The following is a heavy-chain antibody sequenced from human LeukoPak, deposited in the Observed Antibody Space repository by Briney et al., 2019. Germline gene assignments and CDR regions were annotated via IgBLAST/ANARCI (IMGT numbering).Heavy chain of an antibody. CDR3: ARHAPYYYDSSGYYYDY. V-gene: IGHV4-39*01. D-gene: IGHD3-22*01. CDR2: IYYSGST. Sequence: SETLSLTCTVSGGSISSSSYYWGWIRQPPGKGLEWIGSIYYSGSTYYNPSLKSRVTISVDTPKNQFSLKLSSVTAADTAVYYCARHAPYYYDSSGYYYDYWGQGTLVTVSS. CDR1: GGSISSSSYY. J-gene: IGHJ4*02.